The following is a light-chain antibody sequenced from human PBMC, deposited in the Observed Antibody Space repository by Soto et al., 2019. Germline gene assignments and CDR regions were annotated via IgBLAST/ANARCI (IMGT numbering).Light chain of an antibody. CDR3: HQYNSWPPGT. CDR1: QSISRS. J-gene: IGKJ2*01. CDR2: DAS. Sequence: IVLTQSPSILSVSPGSRATLPCRASQSISRSLAWYQQKPGQAPRLLXSDASTRATGIPARFSGSGSGTEFTLTISSLQSQDFALYYCHQYNSWPPGTFGQGTKVDIK. V-gene: IGKV3-15*01.